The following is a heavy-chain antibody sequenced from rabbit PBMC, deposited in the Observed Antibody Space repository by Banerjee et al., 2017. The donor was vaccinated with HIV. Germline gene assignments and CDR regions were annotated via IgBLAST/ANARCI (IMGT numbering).Heavy chain of an antibody. CDR2: INTSSGNT. Sequence: QEQLEESGGDLVKPGASLTLTCTASGFTISSSYWMCWVRQAPGKGLEWIACINTSSGNTVYATWAKGRFTISRTSSTTVTLQMTSLTAADTATYFCLRRWHSTDLWGPGTLVTVS. V-gene: IGHV1S45*01. J-gene: IGHJ4*01. CDR3: LRRWHSTDL. CDR1: GFTISSSYW. D-gene: IGHD7-1*01.